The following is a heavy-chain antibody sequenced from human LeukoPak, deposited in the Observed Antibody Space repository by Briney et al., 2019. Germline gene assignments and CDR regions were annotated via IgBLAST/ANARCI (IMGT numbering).Heavy chain of an antibody. D-gene: IGHD4-17*01. CDR3: ARRNYGDYVGFDY. Sequence: SETLSLTCTVSGGSISSSNYYWGWIRQPPGKGLEWIGSICYSGSTYYNPSLKSRVTISVDTSKNQFSLKLSSVTAADTAVYFCARRNYGDYVGFDYWGQGTLVTVSS. V-gene: IGHV4-39*01. CDR1: GGSISSSNYY. J-gene: IGHJ4*02. CDR2: ICYSGST.